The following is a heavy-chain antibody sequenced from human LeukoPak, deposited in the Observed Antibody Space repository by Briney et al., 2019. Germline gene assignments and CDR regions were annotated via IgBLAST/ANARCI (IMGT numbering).Heavy chain of an antibody. J-gene: IGHJ4*02. CDR1: GFTFSSHN. Sequence: QPGGSLRLSCAASGFTFSSHNMNWVRQAPGKGLEWVSYISTSGSTTSYADSVKGRFTISRDNAENSLSLQMSSLRDEDTAVYYCARGRVFFDYWGQGILVTVSS. CDR2: ISTSGSTT. V-gene: IGHV3-48*02. CDR3: ARGRVFFDY.